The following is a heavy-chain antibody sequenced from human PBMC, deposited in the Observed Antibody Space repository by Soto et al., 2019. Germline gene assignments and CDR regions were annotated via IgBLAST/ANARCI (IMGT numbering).Heavy chain of an antibody. V-gene: IGHV3-33*01. D-gene: IGHD3-10*01. CDR3: ARDDEYSGNGMDV. J-gene: IGHJ6*02. CDR2: ILNDGSNR. Sequence: QVQLVESGGGVVQPGRSLRLSCAASEFTFSNYGMHWVRQAPGKGLEWVAVILNDGSNRYHADSVKDRFTISRDNPKNTLYLQMNSLRAEDTAVYYCARDDEYSGNGMDVWGQGTTVTVS. CDR1: EFTFSNYG.